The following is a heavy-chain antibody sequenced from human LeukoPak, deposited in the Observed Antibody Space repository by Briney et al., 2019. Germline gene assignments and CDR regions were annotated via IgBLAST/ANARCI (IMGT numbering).Heavy chain of an antibody. CDR3: ARDNSGSYYYFDY. CDR1: GFTFSSYG. D-gene: IGHD1-26*01. CDR2: IRNDASNT. Sequence: PGGSLRLSCAASGFTFSSYGMHWVRQAPGKGLDWVAYIRNDASNTYYADSVKGRFSISRDNSKNTLYLQMNSLRAEDTAVYYCARDNSGSYYYFDYWGQGTLVTVSS. J-gene: IGHJ4*02. V-gene: IGHV3-30*02.